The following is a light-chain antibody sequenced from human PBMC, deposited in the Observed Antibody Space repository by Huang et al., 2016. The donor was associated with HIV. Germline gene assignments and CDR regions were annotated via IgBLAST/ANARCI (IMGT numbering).Light chain of an antibody. Sequence: EIVLTQSQATLSLSPGERATLSCRASQSVSSYLAWYQQKPGQAPRLLIYDAYNRATGSPARCSGSGSGTDFTLTISSLEPEDFAVYYCQQRSNWPPLTFGGGTKVEIK. J-gene: IGKJ4*01. CDR3: QQRSNWPPLT. CDR2: DAY. V-gene: IGKV3-11*01. CDR1: QSVSSY.